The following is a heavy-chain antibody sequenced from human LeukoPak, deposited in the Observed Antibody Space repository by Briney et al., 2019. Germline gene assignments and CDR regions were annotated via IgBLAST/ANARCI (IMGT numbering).Heavy chain of an antibody. J-gene: IGHJ3*02. CDR2: IGHSGSPA. Sequence: GVSLRLSCEASGFTFSSHSMTWVRQAPGPRLEWISYIGHSGSPAHYADSVRGRFTISRDNAKNSLYLQMNSLTVEDTAVYYCARDQRPYCGGECCRAIDIWGRRTLVTVPS. CDR3: ARDQRPYCGGECCRAIDI. V-gene: IGHV3-48*01. CDR1: GFTFSSHS. D-gene: IGHD2-21*01.